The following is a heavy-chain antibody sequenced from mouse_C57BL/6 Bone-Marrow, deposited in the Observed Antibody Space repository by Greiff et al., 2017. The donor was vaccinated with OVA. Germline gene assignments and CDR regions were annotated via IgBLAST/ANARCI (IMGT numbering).Heavy chain of an antibody. Sequence: VKLQESGAELVRPGASVTLSCKASGYTFTDYEMHWVKQTPVHGLEWIGAIDPETGGTAYNQKFKGKAILTADKSSSTAYMELRSLTSEDSAVYYCTRDTNIDEFDDWGKGTTLTVSS. V-gene: IGHV1-15*01. CDR1: GYTFTDYE. CDR3: TRDTNIDEFDD. D-gene: IGHD5-1-1*01. CDR2: IDPETGGT. J-gene: IGHJ2*01.